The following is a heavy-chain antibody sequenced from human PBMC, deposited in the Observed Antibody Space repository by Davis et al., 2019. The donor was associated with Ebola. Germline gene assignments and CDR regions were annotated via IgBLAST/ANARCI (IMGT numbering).Heavy chain of an antibody. CDR2: ISSSSSYI. J-gene: IGHJ4*02. CDR3: ARDIGEWELLGGFDY. Sequence: GGSLRLSCAASGFTFSSYSMNWVRQAPGKGLEWVSSISSSSSYIYYADSVKGRFTISRDNSKNTLYLQMNSLRAEDTAVYYCARDIGEWELLGGFDYWGQGTLVTVSS. CDR1: GFTFSSYS. V-gene: IGHV3-21*01. D-gene: IGHD1-26*01.